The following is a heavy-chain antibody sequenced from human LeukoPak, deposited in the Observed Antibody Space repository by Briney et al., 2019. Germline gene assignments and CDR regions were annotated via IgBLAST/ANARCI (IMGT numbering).Heavy chain of an antibody. CDR1: GGSISSYY. D-gene: IGHD3-10*01. CDR3: ARRPYGITMVRGVATYYYYGMDV. V-gene: IGHV4-59*08. CDR2: IYYSGST. J-gene: IGHJ6*02. Sequence: PSETLSLTCTVSGGSISSYYWSWIRQPPGKGLEWIGYIYYSGSTNYNPSLKSRVTISVDTSKNQFSLKLSSVTAADTAVYYCARRPYGITMVRGVATYYYYGMDVWGQGTTVTVSS.